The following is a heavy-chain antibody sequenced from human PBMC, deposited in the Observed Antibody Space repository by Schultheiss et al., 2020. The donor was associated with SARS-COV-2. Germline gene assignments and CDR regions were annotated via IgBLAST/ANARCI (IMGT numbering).Heavy chain of an antibody. D-gene: IGHD4-17*01. CDR3: AKSLALYGDRPFDY. Sequence: GESLKISCAASGFTFSSYAMSWVRQAPGKGLEWVSAISGSGGSTYYADSVKGRFTISRDNSKNTLYLQMNSLRAEDTAVYYCAKSLALYGDRPFDYWGQGTLVTVSS. CDR2: ISGSGGST. CDR1: GFTFSSYA. J-gene: IGHJ4*02. V-gene: IGHV3-23*01.